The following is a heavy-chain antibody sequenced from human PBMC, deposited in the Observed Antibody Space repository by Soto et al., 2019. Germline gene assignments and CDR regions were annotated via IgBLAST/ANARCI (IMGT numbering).Heavy chain of an antibody. J-gene: IGHJ4*02. Sequence: ASVKVSCKTSGYPFTDYFIHWVQQAPGQGLEWMGIISLYHHSTSYAQKFQGRLTVTADTSTTTVYMDLSSLTSEDSAVYWCARELYSCGGDCPYYMDYWGQGXLVTVYS. CDR3: ARELYSCGGDCPYYMDY. V-gene: IGHV1-46*01. CDR1: GYPFTDYF. CDR2: ISLYHHST. D-gene: IGHD2-21*02.